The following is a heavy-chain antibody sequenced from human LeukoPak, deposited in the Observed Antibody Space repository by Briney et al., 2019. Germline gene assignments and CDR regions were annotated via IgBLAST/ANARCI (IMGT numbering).Heavy chain of an antibody. CDR3: ARGARYYYDSSGSDAFDI. CDR1: GGPISGTSYY. Sequence: SETLFLTCTVSGGPISGTSYYWGWIRQPPGKGLEWIGSIYHSGCTYYNPSLKSRVTISVDTSRNQFSLKLSSVTAADTAVYYCARGARYYYDSSGSDAFDIWGQGTMVTVSS. D-gene: IGHD3-22*01. CDR2: IYHSGCT. J-gene: IGHJ3*02. V-gene: IGHV4-39*07.